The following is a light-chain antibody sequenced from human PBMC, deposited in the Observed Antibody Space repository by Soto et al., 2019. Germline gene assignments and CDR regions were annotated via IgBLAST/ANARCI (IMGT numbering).Light chain of an antibody. CDR2: DSS. V-gene: IGKV3-11*01. Sequence: EIELTPSPSTLSLSTWDTAPISCTASQSVDKFLAWYQQRPGQPPRLLIFDSSNRATGVPVRFSGSGSGTVFTLTIGSLEPEDSAVYYCQQRKHWPPITFGQGTRLEI. CDR1: QSVDKF. J-gene: IGKJ5*01. CDR3: QQRKHWPPIT.